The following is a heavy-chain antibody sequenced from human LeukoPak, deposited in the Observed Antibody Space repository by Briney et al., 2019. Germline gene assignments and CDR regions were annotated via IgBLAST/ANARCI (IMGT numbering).Heavy chain of an antibody. CDR1: GFTFSNFW. D-gene: IGHD1/OR15-1a*01. Sequence: GSLRLSCATSGFTFSNFWISWVRQVSGEGLEWVANIKPDGSEENYVDSVKGRFTISRDNAKNSLYLQMNSLRAEDRAVYYCARNKRGDYWGQGALVTVSS. CDR2: IKPDGSEE. CDR3: ARNKRGDY. J-gene: IGHJ4*02. V-gene: IGHV3-7*01.